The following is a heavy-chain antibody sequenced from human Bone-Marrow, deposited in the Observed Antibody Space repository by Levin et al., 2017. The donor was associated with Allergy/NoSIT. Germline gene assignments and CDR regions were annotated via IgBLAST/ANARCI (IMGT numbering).Heavy chain of an antibody. CDR2: IHYSGST. V-gene: IGHV4-59*01. Sequence: TSETLSLTCNISGGSISYYYWSWIRQPPGKGLEWIGYIHYSGSTNYNPSLKSRVTMSVDTSKNQFSLRLSSVTAADTAVYFCARDGEAGGYCSGGTCSSNWYFDLWGRGTLVTVSS. CDR1: GGSISYYY. CDR3: ARDGEAGGYCSGGTCSSNWYFDL. D-gene: IGHD2-15*01. J-gene: IGHJ2*01.